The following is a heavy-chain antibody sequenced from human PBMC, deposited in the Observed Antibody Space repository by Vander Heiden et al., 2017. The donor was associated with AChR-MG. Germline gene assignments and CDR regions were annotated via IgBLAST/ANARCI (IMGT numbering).Heavy chain of an antibody. CDR1: GGSFSGYY. V-gene: IGHV4-34*01. CDR2: INHSGST. CDR3: ARPERSRSPPIQH. J-gene: IGHJ1*01. Sequence: QVQLQQWGAGLLKPSETLSLTCAVYGGSFSGYYWSWIRQPPGKGLEWIGEINHSGSTNYNPSLKSRVTISVDTSKNQFSLKLSSVTAADTAVYYCARPERSRSPPIQHWGQGTLVTVSS.